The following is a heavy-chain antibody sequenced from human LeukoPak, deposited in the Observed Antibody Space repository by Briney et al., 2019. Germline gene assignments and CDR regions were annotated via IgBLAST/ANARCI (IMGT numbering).Heavy chain of an antibody. J-gene: IGHJ4*02. Sequence: GGSLRLSCAASGFTFSSYGMSWVRQAPGKGLEWVSAISGSGGSTYYADSVKGRFTISRDNSKNTLYLQMNSLRAEDTAVYYCAGGFGDLRIDYWGRGTLVTVSS. CDR2: ISGSGGST. D-gene: IGHD3-10*01. CDR1: GFTFSSYG. CDR3: AGGFGDLRIDY. V-gene: IGHV3-23*01.